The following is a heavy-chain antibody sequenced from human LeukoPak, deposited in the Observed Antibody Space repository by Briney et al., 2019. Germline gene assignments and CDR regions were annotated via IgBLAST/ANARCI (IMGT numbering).Heavy chain of an antibody. CDR2: ISGSGGST. D-gene: IGHD2-15*01. CDR3: VREVVALPNFDF. V-gene: IGHV3-23*01. Sequence: QPGGSLRLSCAASGFIFNNYGMSWVRQAPGKGLEWVSSISGSGGSTYYADSVKGRFTISRDNSKNTLFLQMNSLRAEDTAVYYCVREVVALPNFDFWGQGTLVTVSS. CDR1: GFIFNNYG. J-gene: IGHJ4*02.